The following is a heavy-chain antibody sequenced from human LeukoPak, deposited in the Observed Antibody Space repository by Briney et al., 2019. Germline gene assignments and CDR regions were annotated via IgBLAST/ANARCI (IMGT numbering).Heavy chain of an antibody. CDR2: IGGYSGDT. Sequence: ASVKVSCKTSSDTFSDYGLSWVRHAPGQGLEWMGWIGGYSGDTDYAQKFQGRLTLTRETSTSTVYMELRSLTSDDTAVYYCARDVTSSVTHSMGRIFEYWGQGSLVTVSS. CDR1: SDTFSDYG. D-gene: IGHD4-17*01. J-gene: IGHJ4*02. CDR3: ARDVTSSVTHSMGRIFEY. V-gene: IGHV1-18*01.